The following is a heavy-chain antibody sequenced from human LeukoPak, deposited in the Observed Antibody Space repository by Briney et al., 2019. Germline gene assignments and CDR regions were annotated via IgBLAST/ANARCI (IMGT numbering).Heavy chain of an antibody. D-gene: IGHD2-21*01. Sequence: PGGSLRLSCAASGFTFSDYYMSWIRQAPGKGLEWVSALSRSSDSTFYAGSVKGRFTVSRDNSKNTLYLQMNSLRVEDTAIYYCARSYCADECFPYYLDYWGQGTLVTVSS. V-gene: IGHV3-23*01. CDR1: GFTFSDYY. J-gene: IGHJ4*02. CDR2: LSRSSDST. CDR3: ARSYCADECFPYYLDY.